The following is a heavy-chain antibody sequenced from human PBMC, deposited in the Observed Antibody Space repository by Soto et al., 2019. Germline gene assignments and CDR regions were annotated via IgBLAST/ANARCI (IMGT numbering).Heavy chain of an antibody. CDR2: IIPIFGTA. V-gene: IGHV1-69*01. D-gene: IGHD3-3*01. CDR1: GGTFSSYA. J-gene: IGHJ6*02. Sequence: QVQLVQSGAEVKKPGSSVKVSCKASGGTFSSYAISWVRQAPGQGLEWMGGIIPIFGTANYAQKFQGRVTITADESTSTAYMELSSLRSEDTAVYYCAIVLIDVFGVVIGGMDVWGQGTTVTVSS. CDR3: AIVLIDVFGVVIGGMDV.